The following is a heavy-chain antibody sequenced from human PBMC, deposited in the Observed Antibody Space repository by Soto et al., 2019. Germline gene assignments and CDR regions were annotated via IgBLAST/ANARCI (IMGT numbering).Heavy chain of an antibody. Sequence: EVHLLESGGGLVQPGGSLRLSCAASGFTFSSHWIHWVRHAPGKGLVWVSRINNDGTSTGYADSVRGRFTISRDNEKNTLYLQMNRLRAEDTAVYYCVRATWVTRLEYWGQGTLVTVSS. D-gene: IGHD2-21*02. V-gene: IGHV3-74*01. CDR1: GFTFSSHW. J-gene: IGHJ4*02. CDR2: INNDGTST. CDR3: VRATWVTRLEY.